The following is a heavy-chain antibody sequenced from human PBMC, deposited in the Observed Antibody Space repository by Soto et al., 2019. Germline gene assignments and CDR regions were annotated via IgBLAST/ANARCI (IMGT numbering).Heavy chain of an antibody. D-gene: IGHD2-15*01. CDR1: GGSISSSSYY. V-gene: IGHV4-39*01. J-gene: IGHJ4*02. Sequence: QLQLQESGPGLVKPSETLSLTCTVSGGSISSSSYYWGRIRQPPGKGLEWIRSIYYSGSTYYNPSLKSRVTISVDTSKNQFSLKLSSVTAADTAVYYCARRGYCSGGSCYPTPFDYWGQGTLVTVSS. CDR2: IYYSGST. CDR3: ARRGYCSGGSCYPTPFDY.